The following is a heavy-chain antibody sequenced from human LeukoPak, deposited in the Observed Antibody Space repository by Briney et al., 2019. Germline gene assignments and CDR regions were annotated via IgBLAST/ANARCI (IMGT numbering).Heavy chain of an antibody. D-gene: IGHD3-10*02. CDR1: GFSFSTCA. V-gene: IGHV3-23*01. CDR3: AKDVRGYNRPFDY. Sequence: PGGSLRLSCAASGFSFSTCAMNWVRQAPGKGLEWVSAISGSGSNTYYADSVKGRFTISRDNSKNTLYLQMNGLGAEDTALYYCAKDVRGYNRPFDYWGQGTLVTVSS. CDR2: ISGSGSNT. J-gene: IGHJ4*02.